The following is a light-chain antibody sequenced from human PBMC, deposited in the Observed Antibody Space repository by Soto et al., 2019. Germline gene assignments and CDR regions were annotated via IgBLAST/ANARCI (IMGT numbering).Light chain of an antibody. Sequence: EIVLTQSPGTLSLSPGERATLSCRASQSVKNNYLAWYQQKAGQSPRLLIYGASSRATGIPDRFSGSGSGADFTLTISRLEPEDFAVYYCQQYGSSPITFGPGTKVDIK. J-gene: IGKJ3*01. CDR1: QSVKNNY. CDR3: QQYGSSPIT. V-gene: IGKV3-20*01. CDR2: GAS.